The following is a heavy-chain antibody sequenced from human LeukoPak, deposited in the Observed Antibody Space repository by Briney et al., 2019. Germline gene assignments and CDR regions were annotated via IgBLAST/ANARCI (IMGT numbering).Heavy chain of an antibody. CDR3: ARDSGTTGEVRFDP. CDR1: GVSISSYY. D-gene: IGHD3-10*01. CDR2: IYGSGST. Sequence: SETLSLTCTVSGVSISSYYWSWIRQPPGKGLEWIGRIYGSGSTNYNPSLKSRVTMSLDTSKNQFSLKLSSVTAADTAVYYCARDSGTTGEVRFDPWGQGTLVTVSS. J-gene: IGHJ5*02. V-gene: IGHV4-4*07.